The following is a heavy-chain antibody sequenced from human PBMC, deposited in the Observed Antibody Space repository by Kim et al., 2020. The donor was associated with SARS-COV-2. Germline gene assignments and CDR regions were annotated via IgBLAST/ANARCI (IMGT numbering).Heavy chain of an antibody. CDR3: AIQRDGFNQALES. Sequence: SVKVSCKASGGAFTNYVIIWVRQAPGQGLEWMGMIIPMFGTTKYAQNFQGRVTITADESTSTAYMELSSLISEDTAVYYCAIQRDGFNQALESWGQGTRVTVSS. J-gene: IGHJ5*01. CDR2: IIPMFGTT. V-gene: IGHV1-69*13. D-gene: IGHD5-12*01. CDR1: GGAFTNYV.